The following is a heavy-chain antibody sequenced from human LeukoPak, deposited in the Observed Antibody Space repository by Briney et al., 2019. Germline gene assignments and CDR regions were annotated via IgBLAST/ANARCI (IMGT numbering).Heavy chain of an antibody. CDR2: TYYRSQWVN. V-gene: IGHV6-1*01. CDR1: GDSVSSNSAA. CDR3: ARVGGSGWYAFDY. J-gene: IGHJ4*02. Sequence: SQTVSLTFAISGDSVSSNSAAWNWIRQSPSRGLEWLGRTYYRSQWVNDYAVSVKSRITLNPDTSKNQFSLQLNSVTPEDTGVYYCARVGGSGWYAFDYWGQGTLVSVFS. D-gene: IGHD6-19*01.